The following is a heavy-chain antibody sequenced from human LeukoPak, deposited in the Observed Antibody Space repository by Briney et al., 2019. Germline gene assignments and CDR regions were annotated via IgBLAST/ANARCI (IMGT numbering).Heavy chain of an antibody. J-gene: IGHJ6*02. Sequence: GGSLRLSCAASGFPFSTYGMHWVRQAPGKGLEWVAVISYDGSNKYYADSVKGRFTISRDNSKNTLYLQMNSLRAEDTAVYYCAKDPLSSGWLGYYYGMDVWGQGTTVTVSS. D-gene: IGHD6-19*01. CDR2: ISYDGSNK. V-gene: IGHV3-30*18. CDR1: GFPFSTYG. CDR3: AKDPLSSGWLGYYYGMDV.